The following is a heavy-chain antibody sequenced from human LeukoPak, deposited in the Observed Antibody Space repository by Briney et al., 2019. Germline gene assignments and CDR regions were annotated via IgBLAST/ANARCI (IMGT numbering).Heavy chain of an antibody. Sequence: PSGTLSLTCAVSGDSISSNNWWSWVRQPPGKGLEWNGEIYHSGSTNYNPSLKSRVTISVDTSKNQFSLKLSSVTAADTAVYYCARTIFGVVINFDYWGQGTLVTVSS. CDR1: GDSISSNNW. CDR2: IYHSGST. CDR3: ARTIFGVVINFDY. D-gene: IGHD3-3*01. J-gene: IGHJ4*02. V-gene: IGHV4-4*02.